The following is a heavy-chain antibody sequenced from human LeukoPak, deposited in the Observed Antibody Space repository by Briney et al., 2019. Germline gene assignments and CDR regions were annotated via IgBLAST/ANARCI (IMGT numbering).Heavy chain of an antibody. Sequence: GSLRLSCAASGFTVSSNYMSWVRQAPGKGLEWVSVIYSGGSTYYADSVKGRFTISRDNSKNTLYLQMNSLRAEDTAVYYCARLRGSGSYYLYYWGQETLVTVSS. CDR3: ARLRGSGSYYLYY. CDR1: GFTVSSNY. D-gene: IGHD1-26*01. J-gene: IGHJ4*02. CDR2: IYSGGST. V-gene: IGHV3-66*01.